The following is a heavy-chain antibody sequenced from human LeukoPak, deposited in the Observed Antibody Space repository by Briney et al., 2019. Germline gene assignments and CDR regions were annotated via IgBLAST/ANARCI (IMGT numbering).Heavy chain of an antibody. Sequence: PSGSLRLSCAASGFTLSSYEMNWVRQAPGKGLEWVSYNSSSGSTIYYADSVKGRFTISRDNAKNSLYLQMNSLRAEDTAVYYCARVAGSYSSNWYGIDYWGQGTLVTLAS. CDR2: NSSSGSTI. CDR3: ARVAGSYSSNWYGIDY. CDR1: GFTLSSYE. J-gene: IGHJ4*02. V-gene: IGHV3-48*03. D-gene: IGHD6-13*01.